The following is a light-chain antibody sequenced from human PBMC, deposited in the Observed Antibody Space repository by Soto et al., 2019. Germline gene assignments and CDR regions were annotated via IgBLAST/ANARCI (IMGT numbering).Light chain of an antibody. J-gene: IGKJ2*01. V-gene: IGKV1-8*01. Sequence: AIRMTQSPSSFSASTGDRVTITCRASQGISSYLAWYQQKPGKAPNLLIYAAATLQRGAPSRFSGSGSGTDFTLTISRLQSEDFATYYCQKYFSYPYTFGQGTKLEI. CDR1: QGISSY. CDR3: QKYFSYPYT. CDR2: AAA.